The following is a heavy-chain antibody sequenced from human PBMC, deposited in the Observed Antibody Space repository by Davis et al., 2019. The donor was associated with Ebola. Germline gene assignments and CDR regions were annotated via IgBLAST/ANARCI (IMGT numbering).Heavy chain of an antibody. CDR2: ISWNSGSI. V-gene: IGHV3-9*01. Sequence: PGGSLRLSCAASGFTFADYAMHWVRQAPGKGLEWVSGISWNSGSIGYADSVKGRFTISRDNAKNSLYLQMNSLRAEDTALYYCAKAIYCSSTSCAYGSGSYYTFDYWGQGTLVTVSS. CDR3: AKAIYCSSTSCAYGSGSYYTFDY. J-gene: IGHJ4*02. CDR1: GFTFADYA. D-gene: IGHD3-10*01.